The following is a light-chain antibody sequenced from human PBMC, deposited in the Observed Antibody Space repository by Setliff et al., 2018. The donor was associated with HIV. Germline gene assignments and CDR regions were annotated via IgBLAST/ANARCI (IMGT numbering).Light chain of an antibody. CDR2: DVS. Sequence: QSALTQPRSVPGSPGQSVTISCTGTSSDVGGYNYVSWYQQHPGKAPKLMIYDVSKRPSGVPDRFSGSKSGNTASLTISGLQAEDEADYYCCSYAGSPLVFGTGTKV. V-gene: IGLV2-11*01. CDR3: CSYAGSPLV. J-gene: IGLJ1*01. CDR1: SSDVGGYNY.